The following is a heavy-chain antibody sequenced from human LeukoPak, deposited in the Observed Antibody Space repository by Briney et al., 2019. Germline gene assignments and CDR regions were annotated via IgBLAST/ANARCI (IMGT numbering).Heavy chain of an antibody. CDR2: MNPNSGNT. CDR1: GYTFTSYD. CDR3: ARDTAVSVAAIDRYYYYMDV. V-gene: IGHV1-8*01. Sequence: ASVKVSCKASGYTFTSYDINWVRQATGQGLEWMGWMNPNSGNTGYAQKFQGRVTMTRNTSISTAYMELSSLRSEDTAMYYCARDTAVSVAAIDRYYYYMDVWGKGTTVTVSS. J-gene: IGHJ6*03. D-gene: IGHD6-19*01.